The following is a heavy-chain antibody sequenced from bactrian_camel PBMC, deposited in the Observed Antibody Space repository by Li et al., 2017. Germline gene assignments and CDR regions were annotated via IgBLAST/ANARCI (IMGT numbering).Heavy chain of an antibody. V-gene: IGHV3S1*01. CDR1: GYTSTTYC. CDR2: IYPGGVMT. D-gene: IGHD6*01. Sequence: HVQLVESGGGSVQAGGSLTLSCAASGYTSTTYCMGWFRQAPGKEREGVACIYPGGVMTYYTDSVKGRFTISQDNAKNTVYLQMNELKPGDTAMYYCAADECSARTRSWYLESEYSYWGQGTQVTVS. CDR3: AADECSARTRSWYLESEYSY. J-gene: IGHJ4*01.